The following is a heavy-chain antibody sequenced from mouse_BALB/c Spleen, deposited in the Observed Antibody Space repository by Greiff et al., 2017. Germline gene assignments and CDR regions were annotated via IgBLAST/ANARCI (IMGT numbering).Heavy chain of an antibody. J-gene: IGHJ1*01. D-gene: IGHD1-1*01. CDR2: ISSGSSTI. CDR3: ARIGLLQGGFDV. CDR1: GFTFSSFG. Sequence: EVKLVESGGGLVQPGGSRKLSCAASGFTFSSFGMHWVRQAPEKGLEWVAYISSGSSTIYYADTVKGRFTISRDNPKNTLFLQMTSLRSEDTAMYYCARIGLLQGGFDVWGAGTTVTVSS. V-gene: IGHV5-17*02.